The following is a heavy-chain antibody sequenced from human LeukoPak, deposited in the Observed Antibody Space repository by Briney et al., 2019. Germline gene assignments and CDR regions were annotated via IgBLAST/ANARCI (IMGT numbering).Heavy chain of an antibody. CDR2: IKSKTDGGTT. V-gene: IGHV3-15*01. Sequence: PGGSLRLSCAASGFTFSNAWMSWVRQAPGKGLEWVGRIKSKTDGGTTDYAAPVKGRFTISRDDSKNTLYLQMNSLKTEYTAVYYCTTELWQLWGAFDYWGQGTLVTVSS. D-gene: IGHD5-18*01. CDR3: TTELWQLWGAFDY. CDR1: GFTFSNAW. J-gene: IGHJ4*02.